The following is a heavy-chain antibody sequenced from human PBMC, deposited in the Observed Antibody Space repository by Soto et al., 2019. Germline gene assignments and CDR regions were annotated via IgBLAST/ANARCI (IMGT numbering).Heavy chain of an antibody. CDR1: GGSFSDYF. CDR2: VYHTGST. D-gene: IGHD6-19*01. CDR3: ARQPVSVAGKYFLYHSGVDV. Sequence: QVQLQQWGAGLLTPSETLSLACAVYGGSFSDYFWTWIRQPPGKGLEWIGEVYHTGSTHYSPSLKSRVTIDKSTNQLSLRLSSIPAADTAVYYCARQPVSVAGKYFLYHSGVDVWGPGTTVTVSS. V-gene: IGHV4-34*01. J-gene: IGHJ6*02.